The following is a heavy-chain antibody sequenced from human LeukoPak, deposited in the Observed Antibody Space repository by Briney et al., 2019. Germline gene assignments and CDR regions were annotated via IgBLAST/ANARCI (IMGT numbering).Heavy chain of an antibody. CDR2: MYINGST. Sequence: SETLSLTCTVSGGSISSGSYYWSWIRQPAGKGLEWIGRMYINGSTNYNPSLKSRVSISVGTSKNQFSLKLSSVTAADAAVYYCARETFRDGYNQVWGQGTLVTVSS. V-gene: IGHV4-61*02. J-gene: IGHJ4*02. CDR1: GGSISSGSYY. CDR3: ARETFRDGYNQV. D-gene: IGHD5-24*01.